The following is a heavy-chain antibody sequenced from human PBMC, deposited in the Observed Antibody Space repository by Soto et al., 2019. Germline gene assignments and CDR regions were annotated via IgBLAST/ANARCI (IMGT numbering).Heavy chain of an antibody. J-gene: IGHJ6*02. CDR1: GGSISSGGYS. CDR2: IYHSGST. D-gene: IGHD4-17*01. CDR3: ARGTTVVTPSYYYYYYGMDV. V-gene: IGHV4-30-2*01. Sequence: SETLSLTCAVSGGSISSGGYSWSWIRQPPGKGLEWIGYIYHSGSTYYNPSLKSRVTISVDRSKNQFSLKLSSVTAADTAVYYCARGTTVVTPSYYYYYYGMDVWGQGTTVTVSS.